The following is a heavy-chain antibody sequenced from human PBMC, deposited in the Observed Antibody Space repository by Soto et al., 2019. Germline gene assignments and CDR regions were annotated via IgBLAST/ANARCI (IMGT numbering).Heavy chain of an antibody. V-gene: IGHV4-4*02. CDR3: ARANYGSGSSYFLGVRAFDI. CDR1: SGSISSSNW. Sequence: QVQLQESGPGLVKPSGTLSLTCAVSSGSISSSNWWSWVRQPPGKGLEWIGEIYHSGSTNYNPSLKSRVTISVDKSKNQFSLKLSSVTAADTAVYYCARANYGSGSSYFLGVRAFDIWGQGTMVTVSS. D-gene: IGHD3-10*01. J-gene: IGHJ3*02. CDR2: IYHSGST.